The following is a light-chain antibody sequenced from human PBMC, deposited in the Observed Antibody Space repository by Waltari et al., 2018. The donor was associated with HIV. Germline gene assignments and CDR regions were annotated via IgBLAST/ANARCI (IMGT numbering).Light chain of an antibody. J-gene: IGLJ3*02. CDR1: SSDVGGYNY. Sequence: QSALTQPPSASGSPGQSVTISCTGTSSDVGGYNYVSWYQQHPGKAPKLMRYEVSKRPSGVPDRFFGSKSGNTVSLTVSGLQAEDEADYYCSSYAGSNNSVFGGGTKLTVL. V-gene: IGLV2-8*01. CDR3: SSYAGSNNSV. CDR2: EVS.